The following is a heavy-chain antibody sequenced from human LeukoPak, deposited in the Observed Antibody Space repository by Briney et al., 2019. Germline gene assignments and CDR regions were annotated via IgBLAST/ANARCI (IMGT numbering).Heavy chain of an antibody. J-gene: IGHJ4*02. V-gene: IGHV3-30*18. CDR2: ISYDGTNK. CDR1: GFTSSSYA. D-gene: IGHD3-9*01. CDR3: AKTPVSDWLLPDY. Sequence: GGSMRLSCAASGFTSSSYAMHWVRQAPGKGLEWVAVISYDGTNKYYADSVKGRFTISRDNSKNTLYVQMNSLRAEDTAVYYCAKTPVSDWLLPDYWGQGTLVTVSS.